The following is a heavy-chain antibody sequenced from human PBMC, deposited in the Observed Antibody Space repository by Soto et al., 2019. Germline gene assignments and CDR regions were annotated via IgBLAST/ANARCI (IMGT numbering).Heavy chain of an antibody. Sequence: SVKVSCNASGGSFSSYAISWVRQAPGQGLEWMGGIIPIFGTANYAQKFQGRVTMTRDTSISTAYMELSRLRSDDTAVYYCARGGCTNGVCQGWFDPWGQGTLVTSPQ. V-gene: IGHV1-69*05. J-gene: IGHJ5*02. CDR2: IIPIFGTA. CDR1: GGSFSSYA. CDR3: ARGGCTNGVCQGWFDP. D-gene: IGHD2-8*01.